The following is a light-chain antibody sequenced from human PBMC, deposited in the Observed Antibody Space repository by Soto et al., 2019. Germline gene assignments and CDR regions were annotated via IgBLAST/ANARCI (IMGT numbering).Light chain of an antibody. CDR1: QYIDSNY. J-gene: IGKJ2*01. CDR3: QLYGESRYS. V-gene: IGKV3-20*01. Sequence: IELTQSPGTLSLFPGERATLSCRASQYIDSNYLAWYQQMPGQAPRLLIYAAYTRATGIPDRFSGSGSAADFTLTISRLEPEDFAVYHCQLYGESRYSFGQGTKLEIK. CDR2: AAY.